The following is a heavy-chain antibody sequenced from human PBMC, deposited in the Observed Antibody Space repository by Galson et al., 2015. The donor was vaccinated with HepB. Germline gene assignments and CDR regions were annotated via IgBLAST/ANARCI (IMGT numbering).Heavy chain of an antibody. CDR3: ARLYYDFWSGYAYYFYYYMDV. Sequence: SVKVPCKASGYTFTSYGISWVRQAPGQGLEWMGWISAYNGNTNYAQKLQGRVTMTTDTSTSTAYMELRSLRSDDTAVYYCARLYYDFWSGYAYYFYYYMDVWGKGTTVTVSS. CDR1: GYTFTSYG. V-gene: IGHV1-18*01. D-gene: IGHD3-3*01. J-gene: IGHJ6*03. CDR2: ISAYNGNT.